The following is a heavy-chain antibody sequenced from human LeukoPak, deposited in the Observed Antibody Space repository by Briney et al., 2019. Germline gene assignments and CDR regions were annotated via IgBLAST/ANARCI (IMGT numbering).Heavy chain of an antibody. V-gene: IGHV1-24*01. D-gene: IGHD6-13*01. CDR1: GYTLTELS. CDR3: SCATAPHAAHSNYMDV. J-gene: IGHJ6*03. CDR2: FDPEDGET. Sequence: ASVKASCKGSGYTLTELSMHWVRQAPGKGLEWMGGFDPEDGETIYAQKFQGRVTMTEDTSTDTAYMELNSLRSEDTAVYYCSCATAPHAAHSNYMDVWGQGTTVTVSS.